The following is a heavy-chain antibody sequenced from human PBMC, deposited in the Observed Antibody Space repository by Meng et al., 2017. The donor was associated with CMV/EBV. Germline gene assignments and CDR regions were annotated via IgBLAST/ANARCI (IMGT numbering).Heavy chain of an antibody. D-gene: IGHD2-2*02. Sequence: LRLSCAISGDSVSSNSAAWNWIRQSPSRGLEWLGRTYYRSKWYNDYAVSVKSRITINPDTSKNQFSLQLNSVTPEDTAVYYCARDGRGIWDCSSTSCYNPYYYYGMDVWGQGTTVTVSS. V-gene: IGHV6-1*01. CDR3: ARDGRGIWDCSSTSCYNPYYYYGMDV. CDR1: GDSVSSNSAA. CDR2: TYYRSKWYN. J-gene: IGHJ6*02.